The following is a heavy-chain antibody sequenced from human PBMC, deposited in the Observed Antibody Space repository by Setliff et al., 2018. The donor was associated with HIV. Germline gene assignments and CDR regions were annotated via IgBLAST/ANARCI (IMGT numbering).Heavy chain of an antibody. CDR1: GTSFTTYW. V-gene: IGHV5-51*01. Sequence: PGESLKISCTGSGTSFTTYWTGWVRQVPGKGLDVMGIIFPEYSDTRYSPSFQGQVTISADKSISTAYLQWSSLKASDTAMYYCARPATYGTLDAFDIWGQGTMVTVSS. J-gene: IGHJ3*02. D-gene: IGHD3-10*01. CDR3: ARPATYGTLDAFDI. CDR2: IFPEYSDT.